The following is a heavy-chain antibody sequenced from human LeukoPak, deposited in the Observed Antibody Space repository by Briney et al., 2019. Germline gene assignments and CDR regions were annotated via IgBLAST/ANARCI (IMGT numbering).Heavy chain of an antibody. Sequence: SETLSLTCAVYGGSFSGYYWSWIRQPPGKGLEWIGEINHSGSTNYNPSLKSRVTISVDTSKNQFSLKLSSVTAADTAVYYCASPPGRSHYYMDVWGKGTTVTVSS. J-gene: IGHJ6*03. CDR3: ASPPGRSHYYMDV. CDR2: INHSGST. V-gene: IGHV4-34*01. CDR1: GGSFSGYY.